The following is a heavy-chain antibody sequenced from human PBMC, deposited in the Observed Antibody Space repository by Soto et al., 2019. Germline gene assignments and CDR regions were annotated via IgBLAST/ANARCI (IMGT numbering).Heavy chain of an antibody. CDR1: GGSISSYY. Sequence: SETLSLTCTVSGGSISSYYWSWVRQPPGKGLEWIGYIYYSGSTNYNPSLKSRVTVPVDTSKNQFSLKLSSVTAADTAVYYCARDRMFDYWGQGTLVTVSS. V-gene: IGHV4-59*01. J-gene: IGHJ4*02. CDR2: IYYSGST. CDR3: ARDRMFDY. D-gene: IGHD2-15*01.